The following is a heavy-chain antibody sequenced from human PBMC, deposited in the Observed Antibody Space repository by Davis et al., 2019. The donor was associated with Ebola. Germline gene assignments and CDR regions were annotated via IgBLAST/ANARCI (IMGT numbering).Heavy chain of an antibody. CDR2: VTSTGGST. Sequence: GESLKISCAASGFTFSNYAMTWARQAPGKGLEWVSAVTSTGGSTYYADSVKGRFTISRDNSRNALYLQMNNLSGDDTAVYYCAKGGSGWPSDYSYGLGVWGKGTTVTVAS. D-gene: IGHD6-19*01. V-gene: IGHV3-23*01. CDR3: AKGGSGWPSDYSYGLGV. J-gene: IGHJ6*04. CDR1: GFTFSNYA.